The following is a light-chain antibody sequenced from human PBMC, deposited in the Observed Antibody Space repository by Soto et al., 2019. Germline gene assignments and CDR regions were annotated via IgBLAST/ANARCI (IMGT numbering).Light chain of an antibody. V-gene: IGKV3-20*01. CDR2: GAS. CDR1: QSVSSSY. Sequence: EIVLTQSPGTLSLSPGERATLSCRASQSVSSSYFAWYQQKPGQAPRLLIYGASSRATGIPDRFSGSGSGTDFTLTISRLEPEDLAVYYCQQYGSSPLYTFGQGNKREIK. J-gene: IGKJ2*01. CDR3: QQYGSSPLYT.